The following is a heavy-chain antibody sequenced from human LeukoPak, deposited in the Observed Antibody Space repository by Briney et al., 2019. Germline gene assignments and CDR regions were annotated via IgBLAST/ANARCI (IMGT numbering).Heavy chain of an antibody. CDR2: INHSGST. D-gene: IGHD3/OR15-3a*01. J-gene: IGHJ4*02. V-gene: IGHV4-34*01. CDR3: ARGGGDWYLDY. Sequence: PSETLSLTCTVSGGSVSNYYWSWIRQPPGKGLEWIGEINHSGSTNYNPPLKSRVTISVETSMNQFSLKLNSVTATDTAVYYCARGGGDWYLDYWGQGTLVTVSS. CDR1: GGSVSNYY.